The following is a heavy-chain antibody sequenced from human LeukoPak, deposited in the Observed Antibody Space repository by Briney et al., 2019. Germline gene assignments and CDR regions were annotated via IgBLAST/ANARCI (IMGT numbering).Heavy chain of an antibody. J-gene: IGHJ6*02. V-gene: IGHV3-23*01. Sequence: GGSLRLSCAASGFTFRVYAMSWVRQTPGKGLEWVSVISGSGDNTYYADSVKGRFTISRDNSKNTMYLQMNSLRAEDSAIYYCAKGVYGSGSPLYYYYGMDVWGQGTTVTVSS. CDR1: GFTFRVYA. CDR3: AKGVYGSGSPLYYYYGMDV. CDR2: ISGSGDNT. D-gene: IGHD3-10*01.